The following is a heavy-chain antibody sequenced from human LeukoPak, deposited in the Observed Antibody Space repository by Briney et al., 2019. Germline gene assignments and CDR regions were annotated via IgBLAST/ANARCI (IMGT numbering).Heavy chain of an antibody. CDR3: VRESGGWYYFDF. Sequence: GASVKVSCKASGYTFTIYYMHWVRQAPGQGLEGMGIINPCGGYTTYGQKFQGSVTLTSDTSTSTVYMELASLRSDDTAVYYCVRESGGWYYFDFWGQGTLVTVSS. J-gene: IGHJ4*02. V-gene: IGHV1-46*01. D-gene: IGHD2-15*01. CDR1: GYTFTIYY. CDR2: INPCGGYT.